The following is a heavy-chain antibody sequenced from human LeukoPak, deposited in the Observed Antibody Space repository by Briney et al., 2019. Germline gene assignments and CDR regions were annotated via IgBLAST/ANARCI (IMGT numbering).Heavy chain of an antibody. CDR2: IYYSGST. Sequence: SETLSLTCTVSGGSISNTIYHWGWIRQPPGKGLEWIGKIYYSGSTFYNPSLKSRVTISVDTSKNQFSLNLSSVTAADTAVYYCAARITMVRGVIQADYWGQGTLVTVSS. CDR1: GGSISNTIYH. J-gene: IGHJ4*02. CDR3: AARITMVRGVIQADY. D-gene: IGHD3-10*01. V-gene: IGHV4-39*07.